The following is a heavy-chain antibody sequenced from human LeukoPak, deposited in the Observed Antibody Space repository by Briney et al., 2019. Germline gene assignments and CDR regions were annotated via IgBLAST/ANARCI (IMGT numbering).Heavy chain of an antibody. J-gene: IGHJ4*02. CDR2: IKQDGSQK. CDR1: GFTFSSYW. Sequence: GGSLRLSCAASGFTFSSYWMSWVRQAPGKGLEWVANIKQDGSQKYYVDSVKGRFTISRDNAKNSLHLQMNSLRAEDTAVYYCARHPTYSSTWFGLDYWGQGTLVTVSS. D-gene: IGHD6-13*01. V-gene: IGHV3-7*04. CDR3: ARHPTYSSTWFGLDY.